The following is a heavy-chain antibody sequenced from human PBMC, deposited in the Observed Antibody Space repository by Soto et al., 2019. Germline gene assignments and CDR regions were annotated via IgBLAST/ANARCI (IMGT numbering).Heavy chain of an antibody. D-gene: IGHD3-3*01. CDR1: GYTFTSYG. Sequence: ASVKVSCKASGYTFTSYGMHWVRHAPGQRLEWMGWINAGNGNTKYSQKFQGRVTITRDTSASTAYMELSSLRSEDTAVYYCARGKAGYYDFWSGYPGPLDYWGQGTLVTVSS. V-gene: IGHV1-3*01. J-gene: IGHJ4*02. CDR3: ARGKAGYYDFWSGYPGPLDY. CDR2: INAGNGNT.